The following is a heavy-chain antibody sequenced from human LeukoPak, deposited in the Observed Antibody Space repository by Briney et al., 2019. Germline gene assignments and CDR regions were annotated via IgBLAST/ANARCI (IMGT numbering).Heavy chain of an antibody. CDR2: IGSSGGTTI. Sequence: GGSLRLSCAASGFTFSSSEMNWARQAPGKGLEWVSYIGSSGGTTISYADSVQGRFTISRDNANNSLYLQLNSLRDEDTAVYYCARDVDWAFDYWGQGTLVTVSS. CDR1: GFTFSSSE. D-gene: IGHD3-9*01. CDR3: ARDVDWAFDY. J-gene: IGHJ4*02. V-gene: IGHV3-48*03.